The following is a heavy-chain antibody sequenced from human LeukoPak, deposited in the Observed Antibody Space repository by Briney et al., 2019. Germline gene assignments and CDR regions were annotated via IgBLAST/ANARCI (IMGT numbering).Heavy chain of an antibody. CDR3: AREGYCSGGSCYSDAFDI. CDR2: ISAYNGNT. J-gene: IGHJ3*02. D-gene: IGHD2-15*01. CDR1: GGTFTSYG. Sequence: ASVKVSCKASGGTFTSYGISWVRQAPGQGLEWMGWISAYNGNTNYAQKLQGRVTMTTDTSTSTAYMELRSLRSDDTAVYYCAREGYCSGGSCYSDAFDIWGQGTMVTVSS. V-gene: IGHV1-18*01.